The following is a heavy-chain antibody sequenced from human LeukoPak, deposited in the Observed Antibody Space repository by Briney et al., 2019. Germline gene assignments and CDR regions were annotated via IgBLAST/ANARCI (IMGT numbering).Heavy chain of an antibody. CDR1: GFTFSSYW. J-gene: IGHJ6*02. V-gene: IGHV3-7*03. Sequence: GGSQRLSCAASGFTFSSYWMNWARQAPGKGLEWVASINHNGNVNYYVDSVKGRFTISRDNAKNSLYLQMSNLRAEDTAVYFYARGGGLDVWGQGATVTVSS. D-gene: IGHD3-16*01. CDR2: INHNGNVN. CDR3: ARGGGLDV.